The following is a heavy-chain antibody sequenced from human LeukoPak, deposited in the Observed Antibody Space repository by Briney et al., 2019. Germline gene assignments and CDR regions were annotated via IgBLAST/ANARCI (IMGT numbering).Heavy chain of an antibody. CDR2: ISDNGGNT. V-gene: IGHV3-11*04. CDR1: GFSFSDYY. J-gene: IGHJ4*02. CDR3: ARGAYSRGWTTFDY. Sequence: GGSLRLSCAASGFSFSDYYMTWIRQAPGKGLEWVSSISDNGGNTYYADSAKGRFTISRDNSKNTLYLQMTSLRAEDTAVYYCARGAYSRGWTTFDYWGQGTLVTVSS. D-gene: IGHD6-19*01.